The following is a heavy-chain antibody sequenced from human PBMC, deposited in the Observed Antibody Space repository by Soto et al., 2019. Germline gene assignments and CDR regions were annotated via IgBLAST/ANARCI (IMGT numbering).Heavy chain of an antibody. V-gene: IGHV1-18*01. CDR1: GYTFTSYG. J-gene: IGHJ4*02. D-gene: IGHD3-3*01. Sequence: ASVKVSCKASGYTFTSYGISWVRQAPGQGLEWMGWISAYNGNTNYAQKLQGRVTMTTDTSTSTAYMELRSLRSDDTAVYYCARWGSITIFGVVTAQYYFDYRAQRTPVTVSS. CDR2: ISAYNGNT. CDR3: ARWGSITIFGVVTAQYYFDY.